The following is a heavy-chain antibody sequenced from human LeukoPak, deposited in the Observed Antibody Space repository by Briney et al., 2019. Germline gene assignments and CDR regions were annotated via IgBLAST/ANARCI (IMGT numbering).Heavy chain of an antibody. CDR3: AKDIPIAGIVGATSAMFDY. Sequence: GGSLRLSCAASGFTFSSYATSWVRQAPGKGLEWVSAISGSGGSTNYADSVKGRFTISRDNSKHTLYLQMNSLRAEDTAVYYCAKDIPIAGIVGATSAMFDYWGQGTLVTVSS. V-gene: IGHV3-23*01. CDR2: ISGSGGST. CDR1: GFTFSSYA. D-gene: IGHD1-26*01. J-gene: IGHJ4*02.